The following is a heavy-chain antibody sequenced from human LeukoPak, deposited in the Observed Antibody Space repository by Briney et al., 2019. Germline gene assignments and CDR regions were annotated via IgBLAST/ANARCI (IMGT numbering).Heavy chain of an antibody. V-gene: IGHV1-2*02. D-gene: IGHD2-2*02. J-gene: IGHJ6*02. CDR1: GYTFTGYY. CDR2: INPNSGGT. Sequence: GASVKVSCKASGYTFTGYYMHWVRQAPGQGLEWMGWINPNSGGTNYAQKFQGRVTITADKSTSTAYMELSSLRSEDTAVYYCAKSGYQLLNPYYYGMDVWGQGTTVTVSS. CDR3: AKSGYQLLNPYYYGMDV.